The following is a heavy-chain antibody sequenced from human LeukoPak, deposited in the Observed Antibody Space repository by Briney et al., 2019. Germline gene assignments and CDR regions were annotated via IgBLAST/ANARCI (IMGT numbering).Heavy chain of an antibody. CDR3: ATNRATYSRWFDP. V-gene: IGHV4-4*07. D-gene: IGHD1-14*01. CDR1: GFTFNNYA. J-gene: IGHJ5*02. Sequence: GSLRLSCVASGFTFNNYAMTWVRQAAGKGLEWLGRISDRRNINYNPSLKSRCTISLDTSRNQFSLKLTSVTAADTAVYYCATNRATYSRWFDPWGHGTLVTVSS. CDR2: ISDRRNI.